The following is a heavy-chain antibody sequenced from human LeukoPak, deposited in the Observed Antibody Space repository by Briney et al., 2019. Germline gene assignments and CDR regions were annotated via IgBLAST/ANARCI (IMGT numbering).Heavy chain of an antibody. V-gene: IGHV3-53*01. CDR2: IYSGGST. Sequence: GGSLTLSCAASGFTVSSNYMSWVRQAPGKGLEWVSVIYSGGSTYYADSVKGRFTISRDNSKNTLYLQMNSLRAEDTAVYYCARADDYGDSLDYWGQGTLVTASS. D-gene: IGHD4-17*01. CDR1: GFTVSSNY. CDR3: ARADDYGDSLDY. J-gene: IGHJ4*02.